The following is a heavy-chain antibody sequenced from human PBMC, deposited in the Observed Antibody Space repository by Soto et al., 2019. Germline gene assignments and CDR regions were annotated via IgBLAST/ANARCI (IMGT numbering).Heavy chain of an antibody. D-gene: IGHD3-10*01. J-gene: IGHJ4*02. Sequence: EVQLLESGGGLVQPGGSLRLSCAASGFTFNNYAMTWVRQAPGKGLEWVSAISVGGDTTSYADSVKGRFTVSRDGSKNTVYLQMSSLRAEDTALYYCAKGRGGSGSLTPRVDFWGQGTLVTVSS. V-gene: IGHV3-23*01. CDR1: GFTFNNYA. CDR2: ISVGGDTT. CDR3: AKGRGGSGSLTPRVDF.